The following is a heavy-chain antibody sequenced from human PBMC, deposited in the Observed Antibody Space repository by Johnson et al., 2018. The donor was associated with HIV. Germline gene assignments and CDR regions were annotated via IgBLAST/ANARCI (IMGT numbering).Heavy chain of an antibody. CDR1: GFTFSSYG. Sequence: HVQLVESGGGVVQPGRSLRLSCAASGFTFSSYGMSWVRQAPGKGLEWVAVISYDGTNKYYADSVKGRFTISRDNSKNPLYLQMNSLSAEDQAVYYCARDGWGSRGWDDAVDIWGQGTMVTVSS. CDR2: ISYDGTNK. CDR3: ARDGWGSRGWDDAVDI. J-gene: IGHJ3*02. D-gene: IGHD6-19*01. V-gene: IGHV3-30*03.